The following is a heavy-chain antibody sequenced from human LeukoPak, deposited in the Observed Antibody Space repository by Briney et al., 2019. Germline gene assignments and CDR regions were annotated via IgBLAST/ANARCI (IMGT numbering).Heavy chain of an antibody. Sequence: PSETLSLNCTVSGASLRGSTYYWGWIRQSPGKILEWIGYIHYTGSTYYNPSLKSRVTISVDKSKILFSLKLSSVTAADTAIYYCARDRVVGDRTGNVDVWGQGTTVTVSS. J-gene: IGHJ6*02. V-gene: IGHV4-31*03. D-gene: IGHD3-3*01. CDR1: GASLRGSTYY. CDR3: ARDRVVGDRTGNVDV. CDR2: IHYTGST.